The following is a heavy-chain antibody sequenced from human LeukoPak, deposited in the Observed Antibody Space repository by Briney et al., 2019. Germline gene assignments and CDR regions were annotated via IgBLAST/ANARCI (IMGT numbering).Heavy chain of an antibody. CDR2: IKQDGSEK. D-gene: IGHD3-3*01. CDR1: GFTFSSFW. J-gene: IGHJ4*02. CDR3: ARESLSRSFDF. V-gene: IGHV3-7*01. Sequence: GGSLRLSCAASGFTFSSFWMSWVRQAPGKGLEWVANIKQDGSEKYYVDSVKGRFTISRDNAKNSLYLQMNSLRAEDTAVYFCARESLSRSFDFWGQGTLVTVSS.